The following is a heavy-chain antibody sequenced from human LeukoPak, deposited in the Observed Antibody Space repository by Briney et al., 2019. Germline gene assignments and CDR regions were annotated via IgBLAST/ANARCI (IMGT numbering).Heavy chain of an antibody. CDR1: GFIFSNYG. CDR2: IRYDGGTK. CDR3: AKDSYGSQHYYYFMDV. Sequence: GGSLRLSCAASGFIFSNYGMHWVRQAPGKGLEWVTFIRYDGGTKYYADSVRGRFTISRDNSKNILYLQMDSLRREDTSVYYCAKDSYGSQHYYYFMDVWGKGNTVIVSS. V-gene: IGHV3-30*02. J-gene: IGHJ6*03. D-gene: IGHD5-18*01.